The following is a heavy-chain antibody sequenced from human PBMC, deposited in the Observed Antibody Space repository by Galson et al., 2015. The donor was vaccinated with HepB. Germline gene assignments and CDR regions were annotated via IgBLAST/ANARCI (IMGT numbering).Heavy chain of an antibody. CDR2: ISYDGSNK. V-gene: IGHV3-30-3*01. CDR1: GFTFSSYA. D-gene: IGHD6-6*01. Sequence: LRLSCAASGFTFSSYAMHWVRQAPGKGLEWVAVISYDGSNKYYADSVKGRFTISRDNSKNTLYLQMNSLRAEDTAVYYCARDPVHGSSVPNNWFDPWGQGTLVTVSS. CDR3: ARDPVHGSSVPNNWFDP. J-gene: IGHJ5*02.